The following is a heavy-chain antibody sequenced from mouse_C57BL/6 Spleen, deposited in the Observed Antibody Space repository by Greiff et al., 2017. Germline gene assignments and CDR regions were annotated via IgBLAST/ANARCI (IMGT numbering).Heavy chain of an antibody. CDR1: GFTFSDYG. J-gene: IGHJ4*01. Sequence: EVKVVESGGGLVKPGGSLKLSCAASGFTFSDYGMHWVRQAPEKGLEWVAYISSGSSTIYYADTVKGRFTISRDNAKNTLFLQMTSLRSEDTAMYYCARRSYYGSSYVDAMDYWGQGTSVTVSS. CDR2: ISSGSSTI. CDR3: ARRSYYGSSYVDAMDY. D-gene: IGHD1-1*01. V-gene: IGHV5-17*01.